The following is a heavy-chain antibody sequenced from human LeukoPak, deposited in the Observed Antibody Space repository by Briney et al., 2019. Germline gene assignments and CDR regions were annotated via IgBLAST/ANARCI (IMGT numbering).Heavy chain of an antibody. D-gene: IGHD3-16*02. V-gene: IGHV3-23*01. CDR1: GFTFSSYA. J-gene: IGHJ4*02. CDR3: AKGDADIMITFGGVIVSPLFDY. CDR2: ISGSGGRT. Sequence: GGSLRLSCAASGFTFSSYAMSWVRQAPGKGLEWVSAISGSGGRTYYADSVTGRFTICRDNYKNTLYLQMNSLRAEDTALYYCAKGDADIMITFGGVIVSPLFDYWGQGTLVTVSS.